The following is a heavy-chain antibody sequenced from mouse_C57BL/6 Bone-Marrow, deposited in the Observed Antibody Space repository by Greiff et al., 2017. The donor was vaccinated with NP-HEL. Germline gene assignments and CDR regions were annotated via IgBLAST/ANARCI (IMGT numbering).Heavy chain of an antibody. D-gene: IGHD2-3*01. CDR3: ASQGGYYSAY. J-gene: IGHJ3*01. CDR1: GYTFTDYY. V-gene: IGHV1-19*01. CDR2: INPYNGGT. Sequence: EVQGVESGPVLVKPGASVKMSCKASGYTFTDYYMNWVKQSHGKSLEWIGVINPYNGGTSYNQKFKGKATLTVDKSSSTAYLELNSLTSEDSAVYYCASQGGYYSAYWGQGTLVTVSA.